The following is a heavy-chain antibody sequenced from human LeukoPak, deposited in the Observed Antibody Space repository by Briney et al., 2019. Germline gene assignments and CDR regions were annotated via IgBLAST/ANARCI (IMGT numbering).Heavy chain of an antibody. J-gene: IGHJ4*02. CDR1: GYTFTSYA. V-gene: IGHV1-3*01. CDR2: INAGNGNT. D-gene: IGHD4-17*01. CDR3: ARILLGDYGDYRFRYYFDY. Sequence: ASVKVSCKASGYTFTSYAMHWVRQAPGQRLEWMGWINAGNGNTKYSQKFQGRVTITRDTSASTAYMELSSLRSEDTAVYYRARILLGDYGDYRFRYYFDYWGQGTLVTVSS.